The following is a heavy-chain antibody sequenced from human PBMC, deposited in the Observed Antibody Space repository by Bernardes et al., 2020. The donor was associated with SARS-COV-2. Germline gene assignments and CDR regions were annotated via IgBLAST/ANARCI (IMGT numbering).Heavy chain of an antibody. CDR3: ASGYSSSWYVDY. J-gene: IGHJ4*02. V-gene: IGHV1-69*13. CDR1: GGTFSSYA. D-gene: IGHD6-13*01. Sequence: SVKVSCKASGGTFSSYAISGVRQAPGQGLEWMGRIIPIFGTANYAQKFQGRVTITADESTSTAYMELSSLRSEDTAVYYCASGYSSSWYVDYWGQGTLVTVSS. CDR2: IIPIFGTA.